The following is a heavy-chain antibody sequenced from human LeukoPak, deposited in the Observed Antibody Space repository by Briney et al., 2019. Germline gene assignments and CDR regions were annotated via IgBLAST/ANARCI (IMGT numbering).Heavy chain of an antibody. CDR1: GFTSSSYG. J-gene: IGHJ4*02. CDR3: AKVGVKVDIVATITCTIDY. Sequence: GGSLRLSCAASGFTSSSYGMHWVRQAPGKGLEGVAVISYDGSNKYYADSVKGRFTISRDNSKNTLYLQMNSLRAEDTAVYYCAKVGVKVDIVATITCTIDYWGQGTLVTVSS. V-gene: IGHV3-30*18. D-gene: IGHD5-12*01. CDR2: ISYDGSNK.